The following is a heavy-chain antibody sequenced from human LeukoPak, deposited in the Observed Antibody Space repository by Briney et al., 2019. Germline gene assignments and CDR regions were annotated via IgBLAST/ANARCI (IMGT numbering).Heavy chain of an antibody. Sequence: GGSLRLSCAASGFTFSSYTMNWVRQAPGKGLEWVSTISSSANYIYYAGSVKGRLTISRDNGKNSLYLQMNSLRAEDTAVYYCAKGPWVGFFDYWGQGTLVTVSS. CDR2: ISSSANYI. D-gene: IGHD1-26*01. CDR3: AKGPWVGFFDY. J-gene: IGHJ4*02. V-gene: IGHV3-21*04. CDR1: GFTFSSYT.